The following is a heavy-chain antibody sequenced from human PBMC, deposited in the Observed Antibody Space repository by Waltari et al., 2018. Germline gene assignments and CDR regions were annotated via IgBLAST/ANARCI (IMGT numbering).Heavy chain of an antibody. CDR1: GYTFTKNG. V-gene: IGHV1-18*01. J-gene: IGHJ5*02. Sequence: QVQLVQSGAGVKKPGASVRLCCRTLGYTFTKNGVTWVRQAPGQGLEWLGWSSTSTGNRKYAQKIQDRVIMTTDSSTSTVYLELRSLRYDDPAVYFWARVPSPWGQGTKVTVSS. CDR3: ARVPSP. CDR2: SSTSTGNR.